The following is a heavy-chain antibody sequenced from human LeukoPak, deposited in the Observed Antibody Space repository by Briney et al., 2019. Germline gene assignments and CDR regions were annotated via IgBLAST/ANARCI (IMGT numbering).Heavy chain of an antibody. Sequence: ASVKVSCKVSGYTLTELSMHWVRQAPGEGLEWMGGFDPEDGETIYAQKFQGRVTMTEDTSTDTAYMELSSLRSEDTAVYYCATGVIRYYYYYMDVWGKGTTVTVSS. D-gene: IGHD3-16*02. CDR3: ATGVIRYYYYYMDV. CDR2: FDPEDGET. V-gene: IGHV1-24*01. J-gene: IGHJ6*03. CDR1: GYTLTELS.